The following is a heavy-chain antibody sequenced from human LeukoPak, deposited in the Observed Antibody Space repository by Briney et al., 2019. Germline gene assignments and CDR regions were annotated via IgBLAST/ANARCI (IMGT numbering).Heavy chain of an antibody. CDR1: GGSISSYY. CDR2: IYYSGST. D-gene: IGHD2-15*01. Sequence: SETLSLTCTVSGGSISSYYWSWIRQPPGKGLEWIGYIYYSGSTNYNPSLKSRVTISVNTSKNQFSLKLSSVPAAATAVYYCARGYCSGGSCYPTPFDYWGQGTLVTVSS. CDR3: ARGYCSGGSCYPTPFDY. V-gene: IGHV4-59*01. J-gene: IGHJ4*02.